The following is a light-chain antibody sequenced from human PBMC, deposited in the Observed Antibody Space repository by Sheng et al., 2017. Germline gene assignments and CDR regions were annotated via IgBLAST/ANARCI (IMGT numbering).Light chain of an antibody. J-gene: IGLJ1*01. CDR3: CSHAGGSTYV. CDR1: SSDIGAYNY. CDR2: DVS. Sequence: QSALTQPASVSGSPGQAITISCTGTSSDIGAYNYVSWYQQHPGKAPRFVIYDVSNRPSGVSNRFSGSKSGNTASLAISGLQAEDEADYYCCSHAGGSTYVFGTGTKVTVL. V-gene: IGLV2-14*03.